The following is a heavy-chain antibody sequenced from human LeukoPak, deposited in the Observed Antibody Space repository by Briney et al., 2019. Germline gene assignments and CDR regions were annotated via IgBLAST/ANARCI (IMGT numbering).Heavy chain of an antibody. D-gene: IGHD5-24*01. V-gene: IGHV1-46*01. CDR3: ARDTGHAYNSLYYHMDV. CDR2: INPSGGST. Sequence: ASVTVSCKTSGYTFTNYYMHWVRQAPGQGLEWMGIINPSGGSTSYAQKFQGSVTMTSDTSTSTVYMELITLRSGDTAIYYCARDTGHAYNSLYYHMDVWGQGTTVAVSS. J-gene: IGHJ6*03. CDR1: GYTFTNYY.